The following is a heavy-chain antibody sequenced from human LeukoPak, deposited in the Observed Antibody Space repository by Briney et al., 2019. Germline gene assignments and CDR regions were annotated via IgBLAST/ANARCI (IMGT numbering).Heavy chain of an antibody. J-gene: IGHJ4*02. D-gene: IGHD5-18*01. V-gene: IGHV3-23*01. CDR3: ARHDSFIPY. Sequence: GGSLRLSCAASGFNFNYYAMSWVRQAPGKGLEWGSGISDNEGRTYYTDSVKGRFTISRDRTKNTVYLQIHNQRTDDTAVYFCARHDSFIPYWGQGTLVTVSS. CDR2: ISDNEGRT. CDR1: GFNFNYYA.